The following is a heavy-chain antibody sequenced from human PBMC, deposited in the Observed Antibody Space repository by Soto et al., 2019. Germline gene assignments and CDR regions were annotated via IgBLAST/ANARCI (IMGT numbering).Heavy chain of an antibody. V-gene: IGHV4-30-2*01. CDR1: GGSISSGGYS. D-gene: IGHD6-19*01. Sequence: SETLSLTCAVSGGSISSGGYSWSWIRQPPGKGLEWIGYIYHSGSTYYNPSLKSRVPISVDRSKNQFSLKLSSVTAADTAVYYCARGDGYSSEAYGMAVWGQGTTVTVSS. J-gene: IGHJ6*02. CDR3: ARGDGYSSEAYGMAV. CDR2: IYHSGST.